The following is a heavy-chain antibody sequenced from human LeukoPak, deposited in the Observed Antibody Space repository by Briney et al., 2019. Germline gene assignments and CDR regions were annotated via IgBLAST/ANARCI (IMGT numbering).Heavy chain of an antibody. CDR3: ARGGAYYYDSSGYSGGNDY. J-gene: IGHJ4*02. Sequence: GGSLRLSCAASGFTFSSYSMNWVRQAPGKGLEWVSSISRSSSYIYYADSVKGRFTISRDNAKNSLYLQMNSLRAEDTAVYYCARGGAYYYDSSGYSGGNDYWGQGTLVTVSS. V-gene: IGHV3-21*01. D-gene: IGHD3-22*01. CDR2: ISRSSSYI. CDR1: GFTFSSYS.